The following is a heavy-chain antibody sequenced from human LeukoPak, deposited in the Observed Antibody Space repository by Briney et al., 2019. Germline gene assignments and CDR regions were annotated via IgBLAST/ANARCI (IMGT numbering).Heavy chain of an antibody. D-gene: IGHD3-3*02. Sequence: PGRSLRLSCAASGFTFSSYGMHWVRQAPGKGLEWVSVISFNGSNKNYADSVKGRFTIPRDNSKNTLYLQMNSLRAEDTAVYYCAKDIRRGRSIYFDYWGQGTLVTVSS. CDR3: AKDIRRGRSIYFDY. CDR2: ISFNGSNK. J-gene: IGHJ4*02. V-gene: IGHV3-30*18. CDR1: GFTFSSYG.